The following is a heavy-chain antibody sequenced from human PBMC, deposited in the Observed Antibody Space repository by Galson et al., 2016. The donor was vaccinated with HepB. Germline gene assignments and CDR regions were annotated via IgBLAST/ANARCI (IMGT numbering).Heavy chain of an antibody. CDR3: ARHLALLFDY. J-gene: IGHJ4*02. Sequence: SETLSLTCTVSGGSISSSGYYWGWIRQPPGKGLQWIGSVYYSGSTYYNPSLNSRVTISVDTSRDQFSLKLSSVTAADTAVYYCARHLALLFDYWGQGTLVTVSS. CDR2: VYYSGST. V-gene: IGHV4-39*01. D-gene: IGHD2-15*01. CDR1: GGSISSSGYY.